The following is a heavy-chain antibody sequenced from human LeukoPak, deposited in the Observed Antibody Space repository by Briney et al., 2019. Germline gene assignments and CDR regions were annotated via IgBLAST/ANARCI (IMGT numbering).Heavy chain of an antibody. D-gene: IGHD2-2*01. CDR2: FDPEDGET. CDR1: GYTLTELA. CDR3: ATASDVVPAAMVDY. V-gene: IGHV1-24*01. Sequence: ASVKVSCKVSGYTLTELAMHWVRQAPGKGLEWMGGFDPEDGETIYAQKFQGRVTMTEDTSTDTAYMELSSLRSEDTAVYYCATASDVVPAAMVDYWGQGTLVTVSS. J-gene: IGHJ4*02.